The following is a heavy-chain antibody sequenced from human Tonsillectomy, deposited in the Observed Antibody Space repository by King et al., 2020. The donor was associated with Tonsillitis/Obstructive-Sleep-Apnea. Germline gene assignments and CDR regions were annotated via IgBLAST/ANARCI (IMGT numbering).Heavy chain of an antibody. D-gene: IGHD1-7*01. V-gene: IGHV5-51*01. CDR3: ARSAPGTGNTPFEY. J-gene: IGHJ4*02. CDR2: IYPSDSDT. CDR1: RYRFTSHW. Sequence: QLVQSGAEVKKPGESLKISCKGSRYRFTSHWIGWVRQMPGKGLEWMGIIYPSDSDTRYSPSFQGQVTISADKSISTAYLQWSSLKASDTAIYYCARSAPGTGNTPFEYWGQGTLVTVSS.